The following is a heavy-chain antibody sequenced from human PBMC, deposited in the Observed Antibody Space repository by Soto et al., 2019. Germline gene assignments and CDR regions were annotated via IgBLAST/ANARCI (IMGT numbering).Heavy chain of an antibody. D-gene: IGHD2-15*01. CDR2: ISGSGGST. CDR3: EKDVPHIVVVVAATPSAFDI. V-gene: IGHV3-23*01. Sequence: EVQLLESGGGLVQPGGSLRLSCAASGFTFSSYAMSWVRQAPGKGLEWVSAISGSGGSTYDADSVKCRFTISRDNSKKTLYLQMNSLRAEDTAVYYCEKDVPHIVVVVAATPSAFDIWGQGKMVTVSS. J-gene: IGHJ3*02. CDR1: GFTFSSYA.